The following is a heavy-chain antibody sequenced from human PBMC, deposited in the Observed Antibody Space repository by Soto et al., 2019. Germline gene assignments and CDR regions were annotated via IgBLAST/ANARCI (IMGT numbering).Heavy chain of an antibody. J-gene: IGHJ4*02. CDR2: ISYDGSNK. D-gene: IGHD3-10*01. CDR1: GFTFSSYA. CDR3: ASQAYYYGSGSSYY. Sequence: PGGSLRLSCAASGFTFSSYAMHWVRQAPGKGLEWVAVISYDGSNKYYADSVKGRFTISRDNSKNTLYLQMNSLRAEDTAVYYCASQAYYYGSGSSYYWGQGTLVTVSS. V-gene: IGHV3-30-3*01.